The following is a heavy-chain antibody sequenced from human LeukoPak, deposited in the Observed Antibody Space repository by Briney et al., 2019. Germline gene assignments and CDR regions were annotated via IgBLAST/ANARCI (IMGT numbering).Heavy chain of an antibody. V-gene: IGHV3-74*01. J-gene: IGHJ4*02. CDR2: INSDGSST. CDR1: GFRISNFW. Sequence: PGGSLRLSCAAPGFRISNFWMHWVRQAPGEGLVWVSRINSDGSSTTYADSVRGRFTISRDNAKNTLYLQANSLRAEDTAVYYCARGAARCSGGHCYPDWGRGTLVTVSS. D-gene: IGHD2-15*01. CDR3: ARGAARCSGGHCYPD.